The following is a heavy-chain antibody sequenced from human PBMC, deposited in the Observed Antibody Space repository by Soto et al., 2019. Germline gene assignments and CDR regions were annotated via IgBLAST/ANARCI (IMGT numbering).Heavy chain of an antibody. CDR3: ARGNYYDSSGYYFI. D-gene: IGHD3-22*01. J-gene: IGHJ3*02. V-gene: IGHV1-2*04. CDR2: INPNSGGT. CDR1: GYTFTGYY. Sequence: ASLKVSCKASGYTFTGYYMHWVRQAPGQGLEWMGWINPNSGGTNYAQKFQGWVTMTRDTSISTAYMELSRLRSDDTAVYYCARGNYYDSSGYYFIWGQGTMVTVSS.